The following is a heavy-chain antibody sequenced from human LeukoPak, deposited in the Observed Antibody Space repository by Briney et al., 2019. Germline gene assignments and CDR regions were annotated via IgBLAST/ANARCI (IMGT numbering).Heavy chain of an antibody. CDR2: IRGNGET. V-gene: IGHV3-23*01. Sequence: GGSLRLSCAASGLSFSSFAMSWVRQGPARGLEWVSSIRGNGETFYADSVKGRFTLSSDSSRNTAYFQPNNLRVEDTAVYYCVKVPDGSPRGYWYFDLWGRGTLIIVSS. CDR3: VKVPDGSPRGYWYFDL. J-gene: IGHJ2*01. D-gene: IGHD5-24*01. CDR1: GLSFSSFA.